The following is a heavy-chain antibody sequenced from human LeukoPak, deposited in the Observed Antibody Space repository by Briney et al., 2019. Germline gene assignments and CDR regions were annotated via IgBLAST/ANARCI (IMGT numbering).Heavy chain of an antibody. J-gene: IGHJ5*02. Sequence: GGSLRLSCAVSGFNFDSYAMSWVRQAPGKGLEWVSTISGSGGNTYYADSVKGRFTISRDNSKNTLYLQMNSLRAEDTALYYRAKSSPFDPWGRGTLVTVSS. V-gene: IGHV3-23*01. CDR2: ISGSGGNT. CDR3: AKSSPFDP. CDR1: GFNFDSYA.